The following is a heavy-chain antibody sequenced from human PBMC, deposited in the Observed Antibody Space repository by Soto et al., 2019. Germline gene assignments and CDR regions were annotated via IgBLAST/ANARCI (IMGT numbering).Heavy chain of an antibody. CDR2: INHSGST. V-gene: IGHV4-34*01. J-gene: IGHJ6*02. Sequence: ASETLSLTCAVYGGSFSGYYWSWIRQPPGKGLEWIGEINHSGSTNYNPSLKSRVTISVDTSKNQFSLKLSSVTAEDTAVYYCAREQLGGGMDVWGQGTTVTVSS. CDR3: AREQLGGGMDV. D-gene: IGHD6-6*01. CDR1: GGSFSGYY.